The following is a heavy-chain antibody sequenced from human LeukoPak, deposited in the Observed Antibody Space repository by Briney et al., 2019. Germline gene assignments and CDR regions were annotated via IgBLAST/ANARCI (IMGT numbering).Heavy chain of an antibody. J-gene: IGHJ3*02. CDR2: ISYDGSNK. D-gene: IGHD3-3*01. V-gene: IGHV3-30-3*01. CDR3: ARGRRNYDFWSGYYMGDGDAFDI. Sequence: GGSLRLSCAASGFTFSSYAMHWVRQAPGKGLEWVAVISYDGSNKYYADSVKGRFTISRDNSKNTLYLQMNSLRAEDTAVYYCARGRRNYDFWSGYYMGDGDAFDIWGQGTMVTVSS. CDR1: GFTFSSYA.